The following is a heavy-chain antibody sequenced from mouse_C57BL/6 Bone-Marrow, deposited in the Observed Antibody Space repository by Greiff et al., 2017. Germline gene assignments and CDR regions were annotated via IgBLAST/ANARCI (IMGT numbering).Heavy chain of an antibody. CDR1: GFTFSSYG. CDR2: ISSGGSYT. Sequence: EVQGVESGGDLVKPGGSLKLSCAASGFTFSSYGMSWVRQTPDKRLEWVATISSGGSYTYYPDSVKGRFTITRDKAKNTLYLQMSSLKSEDTAMYYCASTGYAWFAYWGQETLVTVSA. CDR3: ASTGYAWFAY. V-gene: IGHV5-6*01. J-gene: IGHJ3*01. D-gene: IGHD2-10*02.